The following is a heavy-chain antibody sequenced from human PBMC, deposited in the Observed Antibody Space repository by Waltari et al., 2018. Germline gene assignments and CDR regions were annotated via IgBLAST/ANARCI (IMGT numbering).Heavy chain of an antibody. J-gene: IGHJ3*02. D-gene: IGHD3-22*01. CDR3: ARGGYYDSTSGRYAFDI. V-gene: IGHV1-69*05. Sequence: QVQLVQSGAEVKKPGSSVKVSCKASGGTFSSYAISWVRQAPGQGLEWMGGIIPIFGTANYAQKFKGRVTITTDESTSTAYMELSSLRSEDTAVYYCARGGYYDSTSGRYAFDIWGQGTMVTVSS. CDR1: GGTFSSYA. CDR2: IIPIFGTA.